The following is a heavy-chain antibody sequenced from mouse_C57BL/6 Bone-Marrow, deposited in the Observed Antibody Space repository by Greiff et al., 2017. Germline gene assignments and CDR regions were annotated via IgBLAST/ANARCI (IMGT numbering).Heavy chain of an antibody. J-gene: IGHJ4*01. D-gene: IGHD2-4*01. CDR3: ARGGGNYDGRYYYAMDY. CDR2: IDPSDSYT. CDR1: GYTFTSYW. Sequence: QVQLKQPGAELVMPGASVKLSCKASGYTFTSYWMHWVKQRPGQGLEWIGEIDPSDSYTNYNQKFKGKSTLTVDKSSSTADMQLSSLTSEDSAVYYCARGGGNYDGRYYYAMDYWGQGTSVTVSS. V-gene: IGHV1-69*01.